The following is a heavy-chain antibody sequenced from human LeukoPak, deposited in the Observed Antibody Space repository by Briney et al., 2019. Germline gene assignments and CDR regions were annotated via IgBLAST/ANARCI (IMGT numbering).Heavy chain of an antibody. D-gene: IGHD1-26*01. CDR1: GFTFSKYD. V-gene: IGHV3-33*07. Sequence: GGSLRLSCAASGFTFSKYDMSWVRQGPGKGPEWVAVIWYDGSNEYYADSVKGRFTIPRDNSKNTLYLQMNSLRAEDTAVYYCARGFGGSYMNYYYGMDVWGQGTTVTVSS. J-gene: IGHJ6*02. CDR2: IWYDGSNE. CDR3: ARGFGGSYMNYYYGMDV.